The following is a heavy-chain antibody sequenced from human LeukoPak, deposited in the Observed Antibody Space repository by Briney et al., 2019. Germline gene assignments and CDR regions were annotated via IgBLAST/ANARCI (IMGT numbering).Heavy chain of an antibody. V-gene: IGHV3-23*01. J-gene: IGHJ4*02. CDR3: ASWGEGALDN. CDR2: ISGSGGST. Sequence: GGSLRLSCAASGFTFSSYGMSWVRQAPGKGLEWVSAISGSGGSTCYADSVKGRFTISRDNAKKSLYLQMNSLRVEDTGVYYCASWGEGALDNWGQGTLVTVSS. D-gene: IGHD1-26*01. CDR1: GFTFSSYG.